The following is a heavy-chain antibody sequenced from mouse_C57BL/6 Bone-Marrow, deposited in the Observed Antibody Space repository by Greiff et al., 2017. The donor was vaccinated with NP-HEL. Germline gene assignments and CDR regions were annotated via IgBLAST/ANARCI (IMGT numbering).Heavy chain of an antibody. J-gene: IGHJ2*01. CDR2: IDPSDSYT. CDR1: GYTFTSYW. CDR3: AREKIYDGPFDY. V-gene: IGHV1-50*01. Sequence: QVQLQQPGAELVKPGASVKLSCKASGYTFTSYWMQWVKQRPGQGLEWIGEIDPSDSYTNYNQKVKGKATLTVDTSSSTAYMQLSSLTSEDSAVYYCAREKIYDGPFDYWGQGTTLTVSS. D-gene: IGHD2-3*01.